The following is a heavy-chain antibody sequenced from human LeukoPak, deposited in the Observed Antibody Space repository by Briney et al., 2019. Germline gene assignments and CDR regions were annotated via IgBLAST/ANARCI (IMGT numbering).Heavy chain of an antibody. CDR2: IYHSGST. Sequence: SETLSLTCAVYGGSFSGYYWSWIRQPPGKGLEWIGYIYHSGSTYYNPSLKSRVTISVDRSKNQFSLKLSSVTAADTAVYYCARGSYCGGDCYSAWDYWGQGTLVTVSS. J-gene: IGHJ4*02. V-gene: IGHV4-34*01. CDR3: ARGSYCGGDCYSAWDY. CDR1: GGSFSGYY. D-gene: IGHD2-21*02.